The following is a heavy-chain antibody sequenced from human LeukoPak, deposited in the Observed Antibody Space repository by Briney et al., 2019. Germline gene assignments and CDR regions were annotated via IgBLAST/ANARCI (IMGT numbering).Heavy chain of an antibody. V-gene: IGHV3-53*05. D-gene: IGHD2-2*01. CDR2: IYSGGST. J-gene: IGHJ3*02. CDR3: AKDSETQLPDAFDI. Sequence: GGSLRLSCAASGFTVSSNYMTWVRQAPGKGLEWVSVIYSGGSTYYADSVKGRFTISRDNSKNTLYLQMNSLRAEDTAVYYCAKDSETQLPDAFDIWGQGTMVTVSS. CDR1: GFTVSSNY.